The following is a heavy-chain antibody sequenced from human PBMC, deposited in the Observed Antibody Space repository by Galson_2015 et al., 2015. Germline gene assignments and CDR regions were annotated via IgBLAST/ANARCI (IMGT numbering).Heavy chain of an antibody. J-gene: IGHJ4*02. CDR3: VEATTSDNY. Sequence: WIRQSPGKGLEWIGEFSHSGGTKYNPSLKSRVTISVDTSKNQLSLMLTSVTAADTAVYYCVEATTSDNYWGQGTLVTVSS. V-gene: IGHV4-34*01. CDR2: FSHSGGT. D-gene: IGHD1-26*01.